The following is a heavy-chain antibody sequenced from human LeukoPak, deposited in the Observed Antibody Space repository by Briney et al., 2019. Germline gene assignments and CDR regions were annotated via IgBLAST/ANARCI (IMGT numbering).Heavy chain of an antibody. J-gene: IGHJ6*04. CDR1: GFTFSNYA. CDR2: ISSDGSNK. CDR3: ARVNFAAAAMDV. D-gene: IGHD6-13*01. Sequence: GGSLRLSCAASGFTFSNYAMHWVRQAPGKGLEWVAVISSDGSNKYYADSVKGRFTFSRDNSKNTLYLQMTSLRAGDTAVYYCARVNFAAAAMDVWGKGTTVTVSS. V-gene: IGHV3-30*04.